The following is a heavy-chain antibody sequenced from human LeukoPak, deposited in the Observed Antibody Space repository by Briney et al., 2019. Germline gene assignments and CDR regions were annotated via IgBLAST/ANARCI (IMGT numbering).Heavy chain of an antibody. CDR1: GDSVSSNSAA. CDR2: TYYRSKWYN. Sequence: SQTLSLTCAISGDSVSSNSAAWNWIRQSPSRGLEWLGRTYYRSKWYNDYAVSVKSRITINPDTSKNQLSLKLSSVTAADTAVYYCATRAAYYYYYGMDVWGQGTTVTVSS. J-gene: IGHJ6*02. CDR3: ATRAAYYYYYGMDV. D-gene: IGHD6-25*01. V-gene: IGHV6-1*01.